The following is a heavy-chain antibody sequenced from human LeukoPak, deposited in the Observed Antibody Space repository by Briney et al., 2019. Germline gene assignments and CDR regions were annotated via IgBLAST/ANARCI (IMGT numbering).Heavy chain of an antibody. CDR2: INNDGSDT. D-gene: IGHD3-22*01. V-gene: IGHV3-74*01. CDR1: GFTFSRYW. Sequence: PGGSLRLSCAASGFTFSRYWMHWVRQAPGKGLVWVSRINNDGSDTSYADSVKGRFTISRDNAKNTLFLQMNSLRAEDTAVYYCARRWYESNGYYLIDYWGQGTLVTVSS. CDR3: ARRWYESNGYYLIDY. J-gene: IGHJ4*02.